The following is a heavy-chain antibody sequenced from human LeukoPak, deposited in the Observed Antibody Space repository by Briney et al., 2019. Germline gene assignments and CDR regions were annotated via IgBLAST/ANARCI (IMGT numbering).Heavy chain of an antibody. CDR1: GYTFTSYA. CDR2: ISAYNGNT. V-gene: IGHV1-18*01. D-gene: IGHD3-22*01. CDR3: ASSKNYYDTSGLDH. J-gene: IGHJ4*02. Sequence: ASVTVSCKASGYTFTSYAMHWVRQAPGQGLEWMGWISAYNGNTNYAQNLQGRVTMTTDTSTSTAYMELRSLTSDDTAVFYCASSKNYYDTSGLDHWGQGTLVTVSS.